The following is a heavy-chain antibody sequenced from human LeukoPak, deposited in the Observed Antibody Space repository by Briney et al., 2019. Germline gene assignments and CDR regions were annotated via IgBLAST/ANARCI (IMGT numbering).Heavy chain of an antibody. CDR1: GFSFSSNR. Sequence: SGGSLRLSCAASGFSFSSNRMNWVRQAPGKGLEWVSYIRSGGSITRYADYVKGRFTISRDNAKNSLYLQMNSLRAEDTAVYYCARVIWSGYYQIDYWGQGTLVTVSS. CDR3: ARVIWSGYYQIDY. CDR2: IRSGGSIT. J-gene: IGHJ4*02. V-gene: IGHV3-48*01. D-gene: IGHD3-3*01.